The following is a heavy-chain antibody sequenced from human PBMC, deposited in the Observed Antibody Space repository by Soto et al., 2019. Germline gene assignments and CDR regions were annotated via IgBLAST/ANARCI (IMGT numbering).Heavy chain of an antibody. CDR3: ASGKSHMRQDTMGFYYYRDV. CDR1: GVTFNNYT. D-gene: IGHD1-1*01. J-gene: IGHJ6*03. V-gene: IGHV1-69*08. Sequence: QVQLAQSGAEVKKPGSSVKISCTASGVTFNNYTFTWVRRAPGQGLEWIGRVIPLLDASNYAEKFQDRVIITADRSTSTVYMELSGLMSDDSAIYYCASGKSHMRQDTMGFYYYRDVWGKGTTVTVSS. CDR2: VIPLLDAS.